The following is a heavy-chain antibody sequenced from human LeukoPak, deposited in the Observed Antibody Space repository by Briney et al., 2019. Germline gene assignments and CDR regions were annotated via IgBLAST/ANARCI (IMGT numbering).Heavy chain of an antibody. CDR2: IYYSGST. V-gene: IGHV4-39*07. D-gene: IGHD6-13*01. Sequence: EWIGSIYYSGSTYYNPSLKSRVTISVDTSKNQFSLKLSSVTAADTAVYYCARDSEQLVSDYWGQGTLVTVSS. CDR3: ARDSEQLVSDY. J-gene: IGHJ4*02.